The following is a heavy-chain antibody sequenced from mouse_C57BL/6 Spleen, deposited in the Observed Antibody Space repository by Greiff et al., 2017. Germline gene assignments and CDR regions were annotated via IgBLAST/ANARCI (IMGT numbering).Heavy chain of an antibody. J-gene: IGHJ4*01. Sequence: VQLQQSGAELARPGASVKMSCKASGYTFTSYTMHWVKQRPGQGLEWIGYINPSSGYTKYNQKFKDKATLTADKSSSTAYMQLSSLTSEDSAVYYCARQFTTVVADAMDYWGQGTSVTVSS. CDR3: ARQFTTVVADAMDY. CDR1: GYTFTSYT. CDR2: INPSSGYT. V-gene: IGHV1-4*01. D-gene: IGHD1-1*01.